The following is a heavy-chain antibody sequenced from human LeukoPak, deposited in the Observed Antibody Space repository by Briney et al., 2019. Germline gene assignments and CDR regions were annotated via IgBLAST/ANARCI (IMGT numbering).Heavy chain of an antibody. J-gene: IGHJ3*02. CDR1: GFTFSDYY. Sequence: GGSLRLSCAASGFTFSDYYMSWIRQAPGKGLEWVSYISSSGSTIYYADSVKGRFTISRDNAKNSLYLQMNSLKAEDTAVYYCARVDSSGYYHDAFDIWGQGTMVTVSS. CDR3: ARVDSSGYYHDAFDI. V-gene: IGHV3-11*04. D-gene: IGHD3-22*01. CDR2: ISSSGSTI.